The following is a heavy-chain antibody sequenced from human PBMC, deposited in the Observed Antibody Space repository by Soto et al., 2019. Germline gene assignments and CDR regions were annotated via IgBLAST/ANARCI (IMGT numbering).Heavy chain of an antibody. Sequence: QVQLVQSGAEVKKPGSSVKVSCKASGGTFSSYTISWVRQAPGQGLEWMGRIIPILGIANYAQKFQGRVTIPADKSTSTAYMELSSLRSEDTVVYYCARVRDIVVVPAAMPPPTDYGMDVWGQGTTVTVSS. CDR2: IIPILGIA. CDR1: GGTFSSYT. V-gene: IGHV1-69*02. J-gene: IGHJ6*02. CDR3: ARVRDIVVVPAAMPPPTDYGMDV. D-gene: IGHD2-2*01.